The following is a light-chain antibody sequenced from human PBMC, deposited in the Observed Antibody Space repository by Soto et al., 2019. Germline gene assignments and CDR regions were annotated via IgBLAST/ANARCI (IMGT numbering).Light chain of an antibody. CDR1: NSNIGNNA. Sequence: QPVLTQAPSASEAPRQRVTISCSGSNSNIGNNAVSWYQQLPGKAPKLLIYYDDLLSSGISDRFSGSKSGTSASLAISGLQSEDEADYYCATWDDSLNGPVFGGGTKLTVL. V-gene: IGLV1-36*01. J-gene: IGLJ2*01. CDR2: YDD. CDR3: ATWDDSLNGPV.